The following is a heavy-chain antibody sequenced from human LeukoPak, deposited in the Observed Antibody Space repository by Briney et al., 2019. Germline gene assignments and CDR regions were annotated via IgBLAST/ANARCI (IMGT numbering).Heavy chain of an antibody. J-gene: IGHJ4*02. D-gene: IGHD4-17*01. V-gene: IGHV3-21*01. CDR1: GSTFSSYS. CDR3: ARPRNGDRGGY. Sequence: GGSLRLSCAASGSTFSSYSMNWVRQAPVKGLEWVSSISSSSSYIYYADSVKGRFTISRDNAKNSLYLQMNSLRAEDTAVYYCARPRNGDRGGYWGQGTLVTVSS. CDR2: ISSSSSYI.